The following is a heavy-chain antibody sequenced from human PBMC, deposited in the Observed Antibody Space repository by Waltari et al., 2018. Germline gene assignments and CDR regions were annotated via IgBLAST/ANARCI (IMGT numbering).Heavy chain of an antibody. V-gene: IGHV3-72*01. J-gene: IGHJ4*02. Sequence: EVHLVESGGGLVQPGGSLRLSCAASGFTFSDHYMDWVRQAPGKGLEWGGVTKNKRNGYTTEYAASVRGRFTISRDESENSVYLQMNSLKTEDTAVYFCGRWTSGSPDVWGQGTLVTVSS. CDR3: GRWTSGSPDV. CDR1: GFTFSDHY. CDR2: TKNKRNGYTT. D-gene: IGHD1-26*01.